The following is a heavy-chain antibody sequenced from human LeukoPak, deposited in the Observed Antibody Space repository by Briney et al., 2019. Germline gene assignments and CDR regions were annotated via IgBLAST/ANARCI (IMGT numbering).Heavy chain of an antibody. CDR1: GASISSYY. CDR2: VSTSGSI. Sequence: SETLSLTCTVPGASISSYYWSWIRQPAGKGLEWIGHVSTSGSINYNPSLKSRVTMSVDTSKNQFSLKLSSVTAADTALYYCARAPGGDFWSGSQYFFDYWGQGTLVTVSS. D-gene: IGHD3-3*01. V-gene: IGHV4-4*07. CDR3: ARAPGGDFWSGSQYFFDY. J-gene: IGHJ4*02.